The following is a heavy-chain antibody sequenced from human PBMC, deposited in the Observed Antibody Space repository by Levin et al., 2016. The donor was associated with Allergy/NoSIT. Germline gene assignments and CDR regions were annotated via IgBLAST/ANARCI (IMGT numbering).Heavy chain of an antibody. D-gene: IGHD3/OR15-3a*01. V-gene: IGHV4-34*08. Sequence: SQTLSLTCAASGFTFSDYYMSWIRQSPGKGLEWIGEINHEGSIDYNLSLKSRVIMSLDTSRRHFSLKLNSVTAADRAVYYCAGYGAGSPWYNYFVMDVWGQGTTVTVSS. CDR3: AGYGAGSPWYNYFVMDV. CDR1: GFTFSDYY. CDR2: INHEGSI. J-gene: IGHJ6*02.